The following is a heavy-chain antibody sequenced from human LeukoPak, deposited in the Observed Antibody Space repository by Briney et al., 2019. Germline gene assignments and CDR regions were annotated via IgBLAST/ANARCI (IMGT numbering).Heavy chain of an antibody. J-gene: IGHJ4*02. CDR3: ARAVGGWYAFDY. CDR2: IYYSGST. D-gene: IGHD6-19*01. V-gene: IGHV4-59*01. Sequence: SETLSLTCTVSGGSISSYYWSWIRQPPGKGLEWIGYIYYSGSTNYNPSLKSRVTISVDTSKNQFSLKLSSVAAADTAVYYCARAVGGWYAFDYWGQGTLVTVSS. CDR1: GGSISSYY.